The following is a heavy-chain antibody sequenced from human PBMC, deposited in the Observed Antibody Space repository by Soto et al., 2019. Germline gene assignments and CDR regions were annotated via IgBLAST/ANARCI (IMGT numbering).Heavy chain of an antibody. D-gene: IGHD2-15*01. CDR1: GYAXNGYT. V-gene: IGHV1-3*01. CDR2: INPDNGNT. Sequence: GXSXKVYCKASGYAXNGYTRNLVRQAPGQRLEWMGWINPDNGNTKSSQKFQDRFIITSDTSAITAYMDLSSLRSEDTAVYYCARGIATGQLDPWGQGTLVTVSS. CDR3: ARGIATGQLDP. J-gene: IGHJ5*02.